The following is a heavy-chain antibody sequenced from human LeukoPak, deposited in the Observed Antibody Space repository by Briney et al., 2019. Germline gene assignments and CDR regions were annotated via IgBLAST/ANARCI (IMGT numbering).Heavy chain of an antibody. D-gene: IGHD4-17*01. Sequence: SGGSLRLSCAASGFAFSTAWMIWVRQAPGKGLEGVSAISGSGGSTYYADSVKGRFTISRDNSKNTLYLQMNSLRAEDTAVYYCAKETVTYGDLDYWGQGTLVTVSS. CDR2: ISGSGGST. J-gene: IGHJ4*02. V-gene: IGHV3-23*01. CDR1: GFAFSTAW. CDR3: AKETVTYGDLDY.